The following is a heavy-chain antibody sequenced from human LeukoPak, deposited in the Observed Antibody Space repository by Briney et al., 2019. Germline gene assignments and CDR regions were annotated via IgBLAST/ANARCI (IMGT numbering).Heavy chain of an antibody. CDR1: GYTFTSYG. CDR2: ISPYNGHT. V-gene: IGHV1-18*01. Sequence: ASVKVSCKVSGYTFTSYGISWVRQAPGQGLEWMGWISPYNGHTNYAQPFQGRVTMTTDTSTSSGYMELRSLRSDDTAVYYCARDRDYGSGRRGYWGQGTLVTVSS. J-gene: IGHJ4*02. D-gene: IGHD3-10*01. CDR3: ARDRDYGSGRRGY.